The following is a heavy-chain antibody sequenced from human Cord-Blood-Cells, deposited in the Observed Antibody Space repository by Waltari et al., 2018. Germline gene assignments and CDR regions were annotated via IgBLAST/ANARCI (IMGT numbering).Heavy chain of an antibody. J-gene: IGHJ4*02. CDR2: INHSGST. CDR1: GGSFSGYY. CDR3: ARAVGSGSYIDY. Sequence: QVQLQQWGAGLLKPSETLSLTCAVYGGSFSGYYWSWIRQPPGKGLEWIGEINHSGSTNHNPSLKSRVTISVDTSKNQFSLKLSSVTAADTAVYYCARAVGSGSYIDYWGQGTLVTVSS. V-gene: IGHV4-34*01. D-gene: IGHD3-10*01.